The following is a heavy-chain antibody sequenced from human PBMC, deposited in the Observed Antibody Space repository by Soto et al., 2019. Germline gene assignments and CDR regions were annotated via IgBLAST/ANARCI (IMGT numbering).Heavy chain of an antibody. CDR3: ARNMDYYYGRGSGNGHGV. CDR2: INPKFGDT. J-gene: IGHJ6*02. V-gene: IGHV1-2*02. CDR1: GYTFTAYH. D-gene: IGHD3-10*02. Sequence: QVQLVQSGAEVKEPGDSVRVSCEGSGYTFTAYHIHWVRQAPGHGLEWMGWINPKFGDTTYAQDFQGRVSMARDMSLSTVYMELSRLTSDDTAIYYCARNMDYYYGRGSGNGHGVWGQGTTVTVFS.